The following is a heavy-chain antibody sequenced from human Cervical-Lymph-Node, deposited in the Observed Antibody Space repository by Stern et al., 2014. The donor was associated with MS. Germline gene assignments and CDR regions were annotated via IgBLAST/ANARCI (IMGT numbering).Heavy chain of an antibody. CDR1: GGSINNGDYY. D-gene: IGHD1-1*01. J-gene: IGHJ6*02. V-gene: IGHV4-31*03. CDR3: ARELSGMYGMDV. CDR2: IYYSGAT. Sequence: QVQPQESGPGLVKPSQTLSLTCTVSGGSINNGDYYWSWVRQHPGKGLEWLGYIYYSGATYYNPSLKGRLTISVDTSKRHFSLKLTSVTAADTAVYYCARELSGMYGMDVWGQGTTVTVSS.